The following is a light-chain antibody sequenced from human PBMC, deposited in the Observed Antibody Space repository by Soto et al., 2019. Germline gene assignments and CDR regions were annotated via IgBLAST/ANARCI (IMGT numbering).Light chain of an antibody. Sequence: DIPMTQSPSSLSASVGDRVTITCRANQSISSYLNWYQQKPGKAPKLLIYAASTLQRGVSSRFSGSVSGTDFTLTIRSLQLDDFATYYCQQSYRTPYPFGQGTKVDIK. J-gene: IGKJ2*01. V-gene: IGKV1-39*01. CDR3: QQSYRTPYP. CDR1: QSISSY. CDR2: AAS.